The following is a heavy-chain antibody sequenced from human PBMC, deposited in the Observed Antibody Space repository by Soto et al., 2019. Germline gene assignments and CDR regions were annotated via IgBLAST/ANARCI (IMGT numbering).Heavy chain of an antibody. Sequence: QITLKESGPTLVKPTQTLTLTCTFSGFSLSTSGVGVGWIRQPPGKALEWLALIYWDDDKRYSPSLKTRLTIPQDTSKNQVVLTMPNMAPVDTATYYCANLLRAVAGGFFDYWGQGALVTVSS. D-gene: IGHD1-26*01. CDR1: GFSLSTSGVG. V-gene: IGHV2-5*02. CDR3: ANLLRAVAGGFFDY. CDR2: IYWDDDK. J-gene: IGHJ4*02.